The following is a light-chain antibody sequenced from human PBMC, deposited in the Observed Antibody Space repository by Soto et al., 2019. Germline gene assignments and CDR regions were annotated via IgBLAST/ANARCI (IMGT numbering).Light chain of an antibody. CDR3: QAYDSSLRGYV. V-gene: IGLV1-40*01. CDR2: AFT. Sequence: QSVLTQPPSVSGAPGQRVLISCTGTSSNIGAGYDVSRYQQLPGKAPKLLMYAFTTRPSGVPDRFSGSKSGTSASLAVTGLQVDDEAEYYCQAYDSSLRGYVFGAGTKLTVL. CDR1: SSNIGAGYD. J-gene: IGLJ1*01.